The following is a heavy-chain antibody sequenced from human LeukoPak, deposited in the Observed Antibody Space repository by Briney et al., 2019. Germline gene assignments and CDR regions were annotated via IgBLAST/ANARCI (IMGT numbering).Heavy chain of an antibody. CDR3: ARDPARIPVIPGY. V-gene: IGHV1-2*02. CDR1: GYTFTXYY. J-gene: IGHJ4*02. D-gene: IGHD6-19*01. Sequence: GASVKVSCKASGYTFTXYYMHXXRXXPGXXXXXXGXINSNSGGTKYAQKFQGRVTMTRDRSISTAYMELSRLTSDDTAVYYCARDPARIPVIPGYWGQGTLVTVSS. CDR2: INSNSGGT.